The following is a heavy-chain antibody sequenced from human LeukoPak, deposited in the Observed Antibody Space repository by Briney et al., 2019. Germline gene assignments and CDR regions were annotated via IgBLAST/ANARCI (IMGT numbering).Heavy chain of an antibody. V-gene: IGHV4-59*01. J-gene: IGHJ6*02. CDR3: ARDLGRLYGMDV. CDR1: GGSISSYY. Sequence: PSETLSLTCTVSGGSISSYYWSWIRQPPGKGLEWLGYIYYSGSTNYNPSLKTRVPISVDTSKIQFSLKLSSGTAADTAVYYCARDLGRLYGMDVWGQGTTVTVSS. CDR2: IYYSGST. D-gene: IGHD2-21*02.